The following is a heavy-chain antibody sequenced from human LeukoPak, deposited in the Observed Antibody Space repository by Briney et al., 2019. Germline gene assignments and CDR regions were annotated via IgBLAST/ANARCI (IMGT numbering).Heavy chain of an antibody. J-gene: IGHJ4*02. Sequence: GGSLRLSCAASGFTFSSYAMQGVRQAPGKGLGWVTVISYDGSNKYYADSVKGRFTISSDNSKNPLYLQMNSLRAEDTAVYYCAREGEYSSGFDYWGQGTLVTVSS. CDR1: GFTFSSYA. D-gene: IGHD6-19*01. CDR2: ISYDGSNK. CDR3: AREGEYSSGFDY. V-gene: IGHV3-30-3*01.